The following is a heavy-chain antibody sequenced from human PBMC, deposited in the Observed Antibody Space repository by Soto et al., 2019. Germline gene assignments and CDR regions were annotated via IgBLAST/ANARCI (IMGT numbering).Heavy chain of an antibody. D-gene: IGHD3-10*01. J-gene: IGHJ6*04. V-gene: IGHV3-53*04. CDR2: IYSGGDT. Sequence: GGSLRLSCTASGFAVRHNYMTWVRQAPGKGLEWVSLIYSGGDTAYADSVKGRFTISRHTSQNTLYLQMNSLRAEDTAVYYCARKPDSIPSGRDVWGKGTAVTVSS. CDR1: GFAVRHNY. CDR3: ARKPDSIPSGRDV.